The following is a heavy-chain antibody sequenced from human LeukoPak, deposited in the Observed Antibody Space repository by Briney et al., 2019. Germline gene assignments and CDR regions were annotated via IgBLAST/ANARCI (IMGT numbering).Heavy chain of an antibody. CDR1: GFTFSSYS. V-gene: IGHV3-21*01. CDR3: ASDLYEGGAYFDY. CDR2: ISSSSSYI. J-gene: IGHJ4*02. Sequence: PGGSLRLSCAASGFTFSSYSMNWVRQAPGKGLEWVSSISSSSSYIYYADSVKGRFTISRDNAKNSLYLQMNSLRAEDTAVYYCASDLYEGGAYFDYWGQGTLVTVSS. D-gene: IGHD5/OR15-5a*01.